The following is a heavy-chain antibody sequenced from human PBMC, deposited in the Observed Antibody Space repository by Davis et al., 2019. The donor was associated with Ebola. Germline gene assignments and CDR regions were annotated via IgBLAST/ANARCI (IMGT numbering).Heavy chain of an antibody. V-gene: IGHV4-59*08. CDR3: ARLRRDAFDI. CDR1: GASISGFY. J-gene: IGHJ3*02. Sequence: SETLSLTCTVSGASISGFYWSWIRQPPGKGLQWIGYIFYSGDTKYNPSLKSRVTISVDTSKNQFSLKLSSVTAADTAVYYCARLRRDAFDIWGQGTMVTVSS. CDR2: IFYSGDT.